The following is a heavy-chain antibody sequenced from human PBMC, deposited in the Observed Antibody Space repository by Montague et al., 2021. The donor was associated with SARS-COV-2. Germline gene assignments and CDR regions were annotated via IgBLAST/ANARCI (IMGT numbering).Heavy chain of an antibody. CDR1: GFTFSSYA. D-gene: IGHD2-2*01. J-gene: IGHJ6*02. Sequence: SLRLSCAASGFTFSSYAMHWVRQAPGKGLEWVAIILYDGSNKYYADSVKGRFTISRDSSKNTLFLQMNSLRPEDTAVYYCARDQGIVVPSWVMDVWGQGTTVTVSS. CDR3: ARDQGIVVPSWVMDV. V-gene: IGHV3-30*04. CDR2: ILYDGSNK.